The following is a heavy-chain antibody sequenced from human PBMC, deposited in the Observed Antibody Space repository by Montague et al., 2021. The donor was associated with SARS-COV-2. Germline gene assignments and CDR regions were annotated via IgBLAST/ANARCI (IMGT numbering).Heavy chain of an antibody. Sequence: SLSLSFSASGFIFSSYEMNWVRQAPGKGLEWISYISSSGGGSTKHYTDSVKGRFTISRDNAKNSLYLQMNSLRVEDTAIYYCARDRDWDDWCGRDDWGQGTTVTVSS. CDR1: GFIFSSYE. CDR2: ISSSGGGSTK. D-gene: IGHD2-21*01. V-gene: IGHV3-48*03. CDR3: ARDRDWDDWCGRDD. J-gene: IGHJ6*02.